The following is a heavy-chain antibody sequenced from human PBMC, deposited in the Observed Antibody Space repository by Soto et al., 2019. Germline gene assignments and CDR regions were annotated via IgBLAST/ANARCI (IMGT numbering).Heavy chain of an antibody. J-gene: IGHJ4*02. V-gene: IGHV3-23*01. Sequence: EVQLLESGGGLVQPGGSLRLSCAASGFTFSSYAMSWVRQAPGKGLEWVSAISGSGGSTYYADSVKGRFTISRDNSKNTLYLQMNSLRAEDTAVYYCAKGRGYCSSTSCYVRSDYWGQGTLVTVSS. D-gene: IGHD2-2*01. CDR3: AKGRGYCSSTSCYVRSDY. CDR1: GFTFSSYA. CDR2: ISGSGGST.